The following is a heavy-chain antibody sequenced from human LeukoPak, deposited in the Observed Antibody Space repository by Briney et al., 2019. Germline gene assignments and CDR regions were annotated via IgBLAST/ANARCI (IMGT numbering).Heavy chain of an antibody. CDR3: ARSHSSFFDS. CDR1: GYTFTGYY. V-gene: IGHV1-2*02. Sequence: ASVKASCKASGYTFTGYYMHWVRQAPGQGLEWMGWINPNSGDTNFAQKFQGRVTMTRDTSTSTAYMELSGLRSDDAAVYYCARSHSSFFDSWGQGTLVTVSS. D-gene: IGHD6-6*01. J-gene: IGHJ4*02. CDR2: INPNSGDT.